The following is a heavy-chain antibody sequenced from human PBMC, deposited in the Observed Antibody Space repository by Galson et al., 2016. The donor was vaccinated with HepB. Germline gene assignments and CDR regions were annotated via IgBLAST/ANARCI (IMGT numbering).Heavy chain of an antibody. D-gene: IGHD2-2*01. CDR3: ARERWVVGVRDYYYGMDV. J-gene: IGHJ6*02. CDR2: INPNTGGT. Sequence: SVKVSCKASGYTFSAYYIHWVRQAPGQGLEWMGWINPNTGGTKHAQKFQGWVTLTRDTSISTAYMELTSLRSNDTAVYYCARERWVVGVRDYYYGMDVWGQGTPVTVSS. CDR1: GYTFSAYY. V-gene: IGHV1-2*04.